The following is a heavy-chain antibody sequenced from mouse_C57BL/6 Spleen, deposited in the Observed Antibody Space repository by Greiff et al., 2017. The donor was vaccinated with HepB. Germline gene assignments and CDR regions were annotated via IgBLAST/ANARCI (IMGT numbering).Heavy chain of an antibody. D-gene: IGHD2-5*01. CDR1: GFSLTSYG. J-gene: IGHJ4*01. CDR3: ATPYSNPLAMDY. V-gene: IGHV2-5*01. Sequence: VQVVESGPGLVQPSQSLSITCTVSGFSLTSYGVHWVRQSPGKGLEWLGVIWRGGSTDYNAAFMSRLSITKDNSKSQVFFKMNSLQADDTAIYYCATPYSNPLAMDYWGQGTSVTVSS. CDR2: IWRGGST.